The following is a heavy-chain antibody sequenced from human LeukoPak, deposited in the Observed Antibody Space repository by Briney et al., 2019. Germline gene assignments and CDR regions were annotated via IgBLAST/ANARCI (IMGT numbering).Heavy chain of an antibody. V-gene: IGHV4-31*03. J-gene: IGHJ4*02. D-gene: IGHD6-19*01. CDR2: TYYSGNT. CDR1: GVSISSGGYC. Sequence: PSQTLSLTCSVSGVSISSGGYCWSCIRQHPGKGLEWIGYTYYSGNTYYNPSLKSRVTISVDTSKNQFSLKLTSVTAADTAVYYCARGGQWLAPGPDYWGQGTLVTVSS. CDR3: ARGGQWLAPGPDY.